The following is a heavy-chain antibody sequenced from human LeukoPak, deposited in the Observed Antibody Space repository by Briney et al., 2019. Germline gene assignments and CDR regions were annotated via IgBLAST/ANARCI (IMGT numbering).Heavy chain of an antibody. CDR2: IYYSGST. Sequence: SETLSLTCTVSSGSISSSSHYWGWIRQPPGKGLEWIGSIYYSGSTYYNPSLKSRVTISVDTSKNQFSLKLSSVTAADTAVYYCARSIAVAGASPKDAFNIWGQGTMVTVSS. D-gene: IGHD6-19*01. V-gene: IGHV4-39*07. CDR1: SGSISSSSHY. J-gene: IGHJ3*02. CDR3: ARSIAVAGASPKDAFNI.